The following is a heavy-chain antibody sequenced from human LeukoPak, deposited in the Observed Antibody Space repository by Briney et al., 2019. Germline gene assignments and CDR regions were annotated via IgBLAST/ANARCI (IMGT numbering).Heavy chain of an antibody. D-gene: IGHD5-12*01. CDR1: GGTFSSYA. J-gene: IGHJ6*03. Sequence: ASVKVSCKASGGTFSSYAISWVRQAPGQGLEWMGGIIPIFGTANYAQKFQGRVTITADESTSTAYMELSSLRSEDTAVYYCARDSGYDSDYYYMDVWGKGTTVTISS. V-gene: IGHV1-69*13. CDR3: ARDSGYDSDYYYMDV. CDR2: IIPIFGTA.